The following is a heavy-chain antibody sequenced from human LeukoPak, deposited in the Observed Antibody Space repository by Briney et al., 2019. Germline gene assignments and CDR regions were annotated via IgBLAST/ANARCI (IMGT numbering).Heavy chain of an antibody. D-gene: IGHD3-22*01. Sequence: GRSLRLSCAASGFTFSSYGMRWVRQAPGKGLEWVAVIWYDGSNKYYADSVKGRFTISRDNSKNTLYLQMNSLRAEDTAVYYCAREDYYDSSGLDWGQGTLVTVSS. CDR3: AREDYYDSSGLD. CDR2: IWYDGSNK. V-gene: IGHV3-33*01. J-gene: IGHJ4*02. CDR1: GFTFSSYG.